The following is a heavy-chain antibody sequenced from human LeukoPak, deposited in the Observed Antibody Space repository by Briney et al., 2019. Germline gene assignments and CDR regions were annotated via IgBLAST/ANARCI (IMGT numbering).Heavy chain of an antibody. V-gene: IGHV3-21*01. CDR2: ISSSSSYI. CDR1: GFTLGSYS. J-gene: IGHJ4*02. D-gene: IGHD3-3*01. CDR3: ARAGGLYYDFWSGYYTD. Sequence: GGSLRLSCAASGFTLGSYSMNWVRQAPGKGLEWVSSISSSSSYIYYADSVKGRFTISRDNAKNSLYLQMNSLRAEDTAVYYCARAGGLYYDFWSGYYTDWGQGTLVTVSS.